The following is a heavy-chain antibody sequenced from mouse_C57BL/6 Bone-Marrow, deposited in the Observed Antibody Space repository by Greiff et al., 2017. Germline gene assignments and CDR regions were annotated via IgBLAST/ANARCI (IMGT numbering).Heavy chain of an antibody. V-gene: IGHV5-6*01. Sequence: EVQLVESGGDLVKPGGSLKLSCAASGFTFSSYGMSWVRQTPDKRLEWVATISSGGSYTYYPDSVKGRFTISRDKAKNTLYLQMSSLKSEDTAMYYCARQPVFYYWGQGTTLTVSS. CDR1: GFTFSSYG. CDR3: ARQPVFYY. CDR2: ISSGGSYT. J-gene: IGHJ2*01.